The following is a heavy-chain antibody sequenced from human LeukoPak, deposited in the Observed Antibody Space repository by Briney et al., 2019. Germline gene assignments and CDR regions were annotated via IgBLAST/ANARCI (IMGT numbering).Heavy chain of an antibody. J-gene: IGHJ6*03. CDR1: GDTFNNYV. Sequence: SVKVSCKPSGDTFNNYVITWVRQAPGQGLEWMGGVIPIFNTPNYAQKFQGRVSITTDESTHTSYMELRSLGSEDTAVYYCSRVDRYHFYMDVWGKGTTVTVSS. CDR2: VIPIFNTP. CDR3: SRVDRYHFYMDV. V-gene: IGHV1-69*05.